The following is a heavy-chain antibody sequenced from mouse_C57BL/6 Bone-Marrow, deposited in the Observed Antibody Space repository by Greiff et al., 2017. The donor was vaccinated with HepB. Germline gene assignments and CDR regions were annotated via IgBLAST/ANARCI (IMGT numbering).Heavy chain of an antibody. Sequence: QVHVKQSGAELARPGASVKLSCKASGYTFTSYGISWVKQRTGQGLEWIGEIYPRSGNTYYNEKFKGKATLTADKSSRTAYMELRSLTSEDSAVYFCARSPTELLFAYWGQGTLVTVSA. V-gene: IGHV1-81*01. J-gene: IGHJ3*01. CDR3: ARSPTELLFAY. CDR2: IYPRSGNT. CDR1: GYTFTSYG.